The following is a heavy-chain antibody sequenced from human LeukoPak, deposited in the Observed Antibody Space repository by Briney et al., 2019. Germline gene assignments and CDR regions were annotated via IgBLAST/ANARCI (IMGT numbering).Heavy chain of an antibody. CDR1: GGSISSAY. CDR2: LYYSGST. CDR3: ARRYTASPGERFDY. J-gene: IGHJ4*02. Sequence: SETLSLACTVSGGSISSAYWSWIRQPPGKGLEWIGYLYYSGSTNYNPSLRSRVTISADTSKNQFSLMLRSLTAADTAVYYCARRYTASPGERFDYWGQGTLVTVSS. D-gene: IGHD2-2*02. V-gene: IGHV4-59*08.